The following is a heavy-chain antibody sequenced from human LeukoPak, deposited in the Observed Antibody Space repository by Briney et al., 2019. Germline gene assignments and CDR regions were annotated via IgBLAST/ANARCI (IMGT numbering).Heavy chain of an antibody. CDR3: ARDYRPTDCSGGDCPYYYFDY. Sequence: RASVKVSCKASGYTFTGSYINWVRQAPGQGLEWMGRINPNSGGTNVAQKFQGRVTMTRDTSISTIYVDLSRLTSDDTAVYYCARDYRPTDCSGGDCPYYYFDYWGQGTLVTVSS. CDR2: INPNSGGT. D-gene: IGHD2-15*01. CDR1: GYTFTGSY. V-gene: IGHV1-2*06. J-gene: IGHJ4*02.